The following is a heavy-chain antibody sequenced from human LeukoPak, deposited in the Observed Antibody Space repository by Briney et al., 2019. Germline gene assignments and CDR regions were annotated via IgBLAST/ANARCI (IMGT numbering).Heavy chain of an antibody. CDR2: ISDSGGST. Sequence: GGSLRLSCAASGFSFSTYGMTWVRQAPGKGLEWVSVISDSGGSTNYADSVKGRFTISRDNSKNTLYLQMNSLRVEDTAVYHCAKGWTGYTNTWYFGWGQGTLVTVSS. J-gene: IGHJ4*02. CDR1: GFSFSTYG. D-gene: IGHD6-13*01. CDR3: AKGWTGYTNTWYFG. V-gene: IGHV3-23*01.